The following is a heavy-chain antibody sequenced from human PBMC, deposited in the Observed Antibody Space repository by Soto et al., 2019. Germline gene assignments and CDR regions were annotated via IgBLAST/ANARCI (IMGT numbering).Heavy chain of an antibody. CDR2: IYTSGST. CDR1: GGSISSYY. CDR3: ARGGYSYGLGPYYYYGMDV. J-gene: IGHJ6*02. Sequence: SETLSLTCTVSGGSISSYYWSWIRQPAGKGLEWIGRIYTSGSTNYNPSLKSRVTMSVDTSKNQFSLKLSSVTAADTAVYYCARGGYSYGLGPYYYYGMDVWGQGTTVTVSS. V-gene: IGHV4-4*07. D-gene: IGHD5-18*01.